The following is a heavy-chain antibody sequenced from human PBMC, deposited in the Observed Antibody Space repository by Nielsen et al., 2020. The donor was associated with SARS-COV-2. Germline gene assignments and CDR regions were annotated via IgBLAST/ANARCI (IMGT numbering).Heavy chain of an antibody. V-gene: IGHV3-23*01. CDR2: INGSGGST. CDR1: GFTFSSYA. Sequence: GGSLRLSCAASGFTFSSYAMSWVRQAPGKGLEWVSAINGSGGSTYYADSVKGRFTISRDNSKNTLYLQMNSLRAEDTAVYYCAKDHMTTVTNDYYYYGMDVWGQGTTVTVSS. D-gene: IGHD4-17*01. CDR3: AKDHMTTVTNDYYYYGMDV. J-gene: IGHJ6*02.